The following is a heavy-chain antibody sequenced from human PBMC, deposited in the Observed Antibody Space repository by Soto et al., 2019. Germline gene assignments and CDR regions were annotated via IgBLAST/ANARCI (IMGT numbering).Heavy chain of an antibody. Sequence: SVKVACKAAGDTFSIYAISWVRQTTGQGLEWMGGIIPIFGTANYAQKFQGRVTITADESTSTAYMQLSSLRSEDTAVYYCAXLSITGTYGSYYYGMDVWGQGTTVTVSS. V-gene: IGHV1-69*13. CDR2: IIPIFGTA. D-gene: IGHD1-7*01. CDR3: AXLSITGTYGSYYYGMDV. J-gene: IGHJ6*02. CDR1: GDTFSIYA.